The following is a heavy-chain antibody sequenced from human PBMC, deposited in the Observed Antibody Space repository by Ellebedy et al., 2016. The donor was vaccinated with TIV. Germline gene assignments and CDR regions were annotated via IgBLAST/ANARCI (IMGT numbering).Heavy chain of an antibody. CDR3: ARDPLGATTGYSYGMDV. D-gene: IGHD1-26*01. Sequence: GDSLKISXAASGFTLSSHYMSWVRQAPGKGLEWVSVIYSGGSTYYADSVKGRFTISRDNSKNTLYLQMNSLRAEDTAVYYCARDPLGATTGYSYGMDVWGQGTTVTVSS. J-gene: IGHJ6*02. V-gene: IGHV3-53*05. CDR1: GFTLSSHY. CDR2: IYSGGST.